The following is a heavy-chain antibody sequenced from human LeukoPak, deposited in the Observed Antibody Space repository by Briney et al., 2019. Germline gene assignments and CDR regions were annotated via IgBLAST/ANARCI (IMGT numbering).Heavy chain of an antibody. D-gene: IGHD6-19*01. CDR3: ARAGYSSGWSSDYYYGMDV. CDR2: FDPEDGET. Sequence: ASVKVSCKVSGYTLTELSMHWVRQAPGKGLEWMGGFDPEDGETIYAQKFQGRVTMTEDTSTDTAYMELSSLRSEDTAVYYCARAGYSSGWSSDYYYGMDVWGQGTTVTVSS. J-gene: IGHJ6*02. CDR1: GYTLTELS. V-gene: IGHV1-24*01.